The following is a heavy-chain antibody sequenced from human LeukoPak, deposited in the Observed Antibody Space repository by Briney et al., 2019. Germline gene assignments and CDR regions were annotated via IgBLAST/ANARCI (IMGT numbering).Heavy chain of an antibody. D-gene: IGHD1-26*01. CDR2: ISGSGGST. CDR1: GFTFSSYA. J-gene: IGHJ4*02. Sequence: QPGGSLRLSCPASGFTFSSYAMSWVGQAPGKGLEWVSAISGSGGSTYYADSVKGRFTISRDNSKSTLYLQMNSLRAEDTAVYYCAKVVGATTAGLFDYWGQGTLVTVSS. V-gene: IGHV3-23*01. CDR3: AKVVGATTAGLFDY.